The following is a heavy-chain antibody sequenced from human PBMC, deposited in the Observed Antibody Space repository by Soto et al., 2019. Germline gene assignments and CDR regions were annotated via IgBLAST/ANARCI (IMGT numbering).Heavy chain of an antibody. J-gene: IGHJ4*02. D-gene: IGHD3-10*01. CDR2: ISYDGSNK. Sequence: GGSLRLSCAASGFTFSSYGMHWVRQAPGKGLEWVAVISYDGSNKYYADSVKGRFTISRDNSKNTLYLQMNSLRAEDTAVYYCANALQTMAQGYYFDYWGQGTLVTVSS. CDR1: GFTFSSYG. V-gene: IGHV3-30*18. CDR3: ANALQTMAQGYYFDY.